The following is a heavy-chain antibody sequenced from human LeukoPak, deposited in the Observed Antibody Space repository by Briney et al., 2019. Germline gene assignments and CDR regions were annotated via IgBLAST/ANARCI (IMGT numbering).Heavy chain of an antibody. Sequence: PGGSLRLSCAASGFSFSSYSMNWVRQAPGKGLEWISYIRRDGSRIYYADSVEGRFTISRDNAKNSLYLQMNSLRAEDTAVYYCAKDHRSSGWPYYFDYWGQGTLVTVSS. V-gene: IGHV3-48*01. CDR2: IRRDGSRI. D-gene: IGHD6-19*01. CDR3: AKDHRSSGWPYYFDY. CDR1: GFSFSSYS. J-gene: IGHJ4*02.